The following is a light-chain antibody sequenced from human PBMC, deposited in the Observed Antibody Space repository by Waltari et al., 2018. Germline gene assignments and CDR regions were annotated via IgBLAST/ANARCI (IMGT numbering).Light chain of an antibody. CDR3: QQYGSSPLT. CDR2: GAS. V-gene: IGKV3-20*01. Sequence: EIVLTQSPGTLSLSPGERATLSCRASQSVRSSYLAWYQQKPGQAPRLLIYGASSGATDIPDRFSGSGSGTDFTLTISRLEPEDFAVYYCQQYGSSPLTFGGGTKVEIK. J-gene: IGKJ4*01. CDR1: QSVRSSY.